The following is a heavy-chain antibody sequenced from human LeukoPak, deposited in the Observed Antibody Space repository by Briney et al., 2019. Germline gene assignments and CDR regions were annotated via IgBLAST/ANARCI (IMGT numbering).Heavy chain of an antibody. CDR2: IIPMFGTA. V-gene: IGHV1-69*01. Sequence: ASVKVSCKASGGTFSNYAISWVRQAPGQGLEWMGGIIPMFGTANYAQKFQGRVTITADESTSTAYMELRSLRSDDTAVYYCARGGGIAARLDIWGQGTMVTVSS. CDR3: ARGGGIAARLDI. J-gene: IGHJ3*02. D-gene: IGHD6-6*01. CDR1: GGTFSNYA.